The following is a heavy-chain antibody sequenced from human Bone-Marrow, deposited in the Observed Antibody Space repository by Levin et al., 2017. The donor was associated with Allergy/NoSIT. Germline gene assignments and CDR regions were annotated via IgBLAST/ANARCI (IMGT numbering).Heavy chain of an antibody. J-gene: IGHJ6*02. D-gene: IGHD2-2*01. Sequence: GESLKISCAASGFTFSDHYMDWVRQAPGKGLEWVGRTRNKANSYTTEYAASVKGRFTISRDDSKNSLYLQMNSLKTEDTAVYYCAREGPAAMVLGGMDVWGQGTTVTVSS. CDR1: GFTFSDHY. CDR3: AREGPAAMVLGGMDV. CDR2: TRNKANSYTT. V-gene: IGHV3-72*01.